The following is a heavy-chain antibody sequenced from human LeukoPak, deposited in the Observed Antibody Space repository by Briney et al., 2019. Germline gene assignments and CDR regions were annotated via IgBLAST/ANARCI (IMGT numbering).Heavy chain of an antibody. D-gene: IGHD6-19*01. CDR3: ARDSTADLDY. CDR1: GFTFSSYS. Sequence: GGSLRLSCVASGFTFSSYSMNWVRQAPGRGLEWVSSTSSSSIYTYYADSVKGRFTISRDNAKNSLYLQMNSLRADDTALYFCARDSTADLDYWGQGTLVAVSS. V-gene: IGHV3-21*01. J-gene: IGHJ4*01. CDR2: TSSSSIYT.